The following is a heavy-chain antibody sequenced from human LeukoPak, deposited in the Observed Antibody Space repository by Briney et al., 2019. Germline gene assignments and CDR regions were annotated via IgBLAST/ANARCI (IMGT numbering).Heavy chain of an antibody. CDR1: GFTFSSYG. J-gene: IGHJ6*02. CDR3: AKALIRSYGDYVGYYYGMDV. D-gene: IGHD4-17*01. V-gene: IGHV3-30*18. Sequence: PGRSLRLSCAASGFTFSSYGMHWVRQAPGKGLEWVAVISYDGSNKYYADSVKGRFTISRDNSKSTLYLQMNSLRAEDTAVYYCAKALIRSYGDYVGYYYGMDVWGQGTTVTVSS. CDR2: ISYDGSNK.